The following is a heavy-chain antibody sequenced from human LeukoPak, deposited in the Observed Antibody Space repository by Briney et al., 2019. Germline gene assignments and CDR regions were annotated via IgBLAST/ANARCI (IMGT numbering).Heavy chain of an antibody. CDR2: ISSSSSSTI. CDR3: ARGLTGSYTPPFDY. Sequence: PGGSLRLSCAASGFTFSSYEMNWVRQAPGKGLEWVSYISSSSSSTIYYADSVKGRFTISRDNAKNSLYLQMYSLRAEDTAVYYCARGLTGSYTPPFDYWGQGTLVTVSS. CDR1: GFTFSSYE. J-gene: IGHJ4*02. V-gene: IGHV3-48*01. D-gene: IGHD1-26*01.